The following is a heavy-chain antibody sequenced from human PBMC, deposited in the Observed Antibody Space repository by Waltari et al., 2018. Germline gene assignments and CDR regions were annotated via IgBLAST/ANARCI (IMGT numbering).Heavy chain of an antibody. CDR3: ARDRGRGLYLDS. CDR1: GDSISSSYW. V-gene: IGHV4-4*02. J-gene: IGHJ4*02. D-gene: IGHD2-15*01. Sequence: QLQLQESGPGLVKPSGTLSLTCAVSGDSISSSYWWSWVRQPPGKGLEWIGQIHGTGRTNYNQSFASRVDVSLDTSNNQFSLKVTSATAADTAVYYCARDRGRGLYLDSWGQGTLVTVSP. CDR2: IHGTGRT.